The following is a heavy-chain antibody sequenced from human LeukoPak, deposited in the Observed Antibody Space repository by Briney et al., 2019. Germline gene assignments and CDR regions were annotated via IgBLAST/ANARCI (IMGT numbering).Heavy chain of an antibody. Sequence: GASVKVSCKASGYTFTSYGISWVRQAPGQGLEWMGGIIPIFGTANYAQKFQGRVTITADESTSTAYMELSSLRSEDTAVYYCARGYSGCRNDYWGQGTLVTVSS. CDR1: GYTFTSYG. CDR2: IIPIFGTA. J-gene: IGHJ4*02. V-gene: IGHV1-69*13. CDR3: ARGYSGCRNDY. D-gene: IGHD5-12*01.